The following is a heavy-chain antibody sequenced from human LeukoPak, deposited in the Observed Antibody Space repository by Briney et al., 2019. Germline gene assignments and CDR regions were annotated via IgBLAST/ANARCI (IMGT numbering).Heavy chain of an antibody. Sequence: PGGSLRLSCAVSGFTFSSYWMHWVRQAPGKGLVWVSHIKTDGSTTAYADSVKGRFTISRDNAKNTLYLQMNSLRAEDTGVYYCARGSQQLPSSTPDYWGQGTLVTVSS. CDR1: GFTFSSYW. CDR3: ARGSQQLPSSTPDY. D-gene: IGHD2-2*01. J-gene: IGHJ4*02. V-gene: IGHV3-74*01. CDR2: IKTDGSTT.